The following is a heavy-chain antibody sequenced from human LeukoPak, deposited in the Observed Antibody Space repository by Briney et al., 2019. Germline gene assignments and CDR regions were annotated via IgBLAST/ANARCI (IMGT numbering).Heavy chain of an antibody. CDR2: IWYDGSNK. V-gene: IGHV3-33*06. CDR3: AKDHEGGIAVINWFDP. D-gene: IGHD6-19*01. J-gene: IGHJ5*02. Sequence: GRSLRLSCAASGFTFSSYGMHWVRQAPGKGLEWVAVIWYDGSNKYYADSVKGRFTISRDNSKNTLYLQMNSLRAEDTAVYYCAKDHEGGIAVINWFDPWGQGTLVTVSS. CDR1: GFTFSSYG.